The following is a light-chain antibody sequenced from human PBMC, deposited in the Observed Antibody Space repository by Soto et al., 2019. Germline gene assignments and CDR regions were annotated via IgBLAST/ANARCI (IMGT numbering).Light chain of an antibody. Sequence: ENLLTQSPGTLSLSPGERATLSCRASQSVSSSLAWYQQKPGQAPRLLVYATSNRATGIPARFSGSGSETDFTLTISGLEPEDFAVYYCQQRSNWPVTFGPGTKVYIK. CDR2: ATS. CDR1: QSVSSS. J-gene: IGKJ3*01. CDR3: QQRSNWPVT. V-gene: IGKV3-11*01.